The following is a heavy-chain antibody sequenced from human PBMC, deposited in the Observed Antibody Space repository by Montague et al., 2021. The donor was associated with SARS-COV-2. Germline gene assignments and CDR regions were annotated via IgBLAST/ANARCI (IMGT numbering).Heavy chain of an antibody. J-gene: IGHJ5*02. CDR1: GGSISSSSNY. Sequence: SETLSLTCTVSGGSISSSSNYWGWIRPPPGKGLEWIGSIYYSGNTYSNSSLKSRVTISVDTSKNQFSLKLNSVTAADTAVYYCARLVWCGELSSENWFDPWGQGTLVTVSS. CDR2: IYYSGNT. D-gene: IGHD3-10*01. CDR3: ARLVWCGELSSENWFDP. V-gene: IGHV4-39*01.